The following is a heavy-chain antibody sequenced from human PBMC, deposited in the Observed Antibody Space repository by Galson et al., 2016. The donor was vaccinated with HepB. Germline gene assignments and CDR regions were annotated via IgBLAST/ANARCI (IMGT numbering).Heavy chain of an antibody. CDR2: IAYDGSNK. D-gene: IGHD5-18*01. Sequence: SLRLSCAASGFSFSRYWMHWVRQAPGKGLEWVAVIAYDGSNKYYADSVKGRFTISRDNSKNTLYLQMNSLRAEDTAVYYCAKDRLGLQLWFIFHYWGRGTLVTVSS. CDR3: AKDRLGLQLWFIFHY. CDR1: GFSFSRYW. J-gene: IGHJ4*02. V-gene: IGHV3-30*18.